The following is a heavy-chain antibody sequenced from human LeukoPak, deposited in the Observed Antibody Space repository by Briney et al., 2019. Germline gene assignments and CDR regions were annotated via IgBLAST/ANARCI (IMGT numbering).Heavy chain of an antibody. CDR3: ARSGLFHGSRRGGFDY. Sequence: ASVKVSCKASGYTFNNYYMHWVRQAPGQGLEWMGIINPSGGSTSYAQKFQGRVTMTRDTSTTTVYMELSSLRSEDTAVYYCARSGLFHGSRRGGFDYWGQGTLVTVSS. D-gene: IGHD3-10*01. CDR1: GYTFNNYY. CDR2: INPSGGST. V-gene: IGHV1-46*02. J-gene: IGHJ4*02.